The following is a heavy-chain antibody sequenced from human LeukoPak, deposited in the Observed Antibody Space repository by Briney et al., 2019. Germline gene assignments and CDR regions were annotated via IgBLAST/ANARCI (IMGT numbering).Heavy chain of an antibody. Sequence: PSETLSLTCTVSGGSISSYYWSWIRQPAGKGLEWIGRIHTSGSTNYNPSLKSRVTMSVDTSKNQFSLKLSSVTAADTAVYYCARDYIVAPGDRDAFDIWGQGTMVTVSS. CDR2: IHTSGST. CDR1: GGSISSYY. D-gene: IGHD2-21*01. V-gene: IGHV4-4*07. J-gene: IGHJ3*02. CDR3: ARDYIVAPGDRDAFDI.